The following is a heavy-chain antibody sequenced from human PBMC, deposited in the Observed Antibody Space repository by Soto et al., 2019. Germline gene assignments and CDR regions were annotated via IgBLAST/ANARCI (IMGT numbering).Heavy chain of an antibody. V-gene: IGHV5-51*01. J-gene: IGHJ4*02. CDR3: VRDYESTGYYKDY. D-gene: IGHD3-22*01. CDR2: IYPGDSDT. Sequence: GESLKISCKGSGYNFASYWIGWVRQMPGKGLEWMGIIYPGDSDTRYSPSFQGQVTISADKSISTAYLQWSTLKASDTAMYYCVRDYESTGYYKDYWGQGTLVTVSS. CDR1: GYNFASYW.